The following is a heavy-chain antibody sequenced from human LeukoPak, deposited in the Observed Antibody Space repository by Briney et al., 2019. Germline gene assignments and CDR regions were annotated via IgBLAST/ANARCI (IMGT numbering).Heavy chain of an antibody. V-gene: IGHV1-69*04. CDR2: IIPILGIA. CDR3: ARDYYDSSGYYPFDY. CDR1: GGTFSSYA. J-gene: IGHJ4*02. D-gene: IGHD3-22*01. Sequence: GSSVKVSCKASGGTFSSYAISWVRQAPGQGLEWMGRIIPILGIANYAQKFQGRVTITADKSTGTAYMELSSLRSEDTAVYYCARDYYDSSGYYPFDYWGQGTLVTVSS.